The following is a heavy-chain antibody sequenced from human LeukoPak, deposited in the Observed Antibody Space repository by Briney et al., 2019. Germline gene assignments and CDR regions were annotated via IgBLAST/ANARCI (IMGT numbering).Heavy chain of an antibody. CDR1: GFTFSSYW. Sequence: GGSLRLSCAASGFTFSSYWMSWVRQAPGKGLEWVANIKQDGSEKYYVDSVKGRFTISRDSAKNSLCLQMNSLRAEDTAVYYCARESTAGYNSSWYGFRNWGQGTLVSVSS. J-gene: IGHJ1*01. CDR3: ARESTAGYNSSWYGFRN. CDR2: IKQDGSEK. V-gene: IGHV3-7*01. D-gene: IGHD6-13*01.